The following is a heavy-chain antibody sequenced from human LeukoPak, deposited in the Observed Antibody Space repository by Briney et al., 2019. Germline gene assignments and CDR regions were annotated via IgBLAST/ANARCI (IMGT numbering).Heavy chain of an antibody. V-gene: IGHV4-38-2*02. Sequence: SETLSLTCAVSGYSISSGYYWGWIRQPPGKGLEWIGSIYHSGSTYYNPSLKSRVTISVDTSKNQFSLKLSSVTAADTAVYYCARDLGYGSGSWFEYWGQGTLVTVSS. D-gene: IGHD3-10*01. CDR2: IYHSGST. CDR1: GYSISSGYY. CDR3: ARDLGYGSGSWFEY. J-gene: IGHJ4*02.